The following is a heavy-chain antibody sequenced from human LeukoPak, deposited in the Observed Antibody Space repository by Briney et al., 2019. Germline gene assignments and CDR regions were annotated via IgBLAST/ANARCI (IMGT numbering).Heavy chain of an antibody. V-gene: IGHV3-23*01. CDR2: ISGSGGST. CDR3: AKGGYCSSSSCYYGWFEP. CDR1: GFTFSSYA. D-gene: IGHD2-2*01. J-gene: IGHJ5*02. Sequence: GGSLRLSCAASGFTFSSYAMSWVRQAPGKGLEWVSAISGSGGSTYYADSVKGRFTISRDNSKNTLYLQMNSLRAEDTAAYYCAKGGYCSSSSCYYGWFEPWGQGTLVTVSS.